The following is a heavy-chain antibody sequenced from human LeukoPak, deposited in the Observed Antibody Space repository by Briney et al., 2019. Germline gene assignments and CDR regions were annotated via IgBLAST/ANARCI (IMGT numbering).Heavy chain of an antibody. J-gene: IGHJ4*02. CDR1: GGSISSSSYY. V-gene: IGHV4-39*07. D-gene: IGHD6-13*01. CDR3: ARSRAKGGSSWYFGY. CDR2: IYHSGST. Sequence: SETLSLTCTVSGGSISSSSYYWGWIRQPPGKGLEWIGSIYHSGSTYYNPSLKSRVTISVDTSKNQFSLKLSSVTAADTAVYYCARSRAKGGSSWYFGYWGQGTLVTVSS.